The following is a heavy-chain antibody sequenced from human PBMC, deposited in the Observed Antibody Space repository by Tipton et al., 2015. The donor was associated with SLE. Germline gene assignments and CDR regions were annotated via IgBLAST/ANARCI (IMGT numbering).Heavy chain of an antibody. D-gene: IGHD6-19*01. J-gene: IGHJ3*02. V-gene: IGHV4-59*12. CDR3: ARVRYSSGWTDAFDI. CDR1: GGSISSYY. CDR2: ITHSGST. Sequence: LRLSCTVSGGSISSYYWSWIRQPPGKGLEWIGYITHSGSTNYNPSLKSRVTISVDTSKNQFPLKLSSVTAADTAVYYCARVRYSSGWTDAFDIWGQGTMVTVSS.